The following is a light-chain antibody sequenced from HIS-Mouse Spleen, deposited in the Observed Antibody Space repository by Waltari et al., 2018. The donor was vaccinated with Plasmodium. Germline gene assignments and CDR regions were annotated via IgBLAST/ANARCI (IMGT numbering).Light chain of an antibody. V-gene: IGKV4-1*01. Sequence: DILMTQSPDSLPVSLGARATINRKSSQSVLYSSNNKNYLAWYQQKPGQPPKLLIYWASTRESGVPDRFSGSGSGTDFTLTISSLQAEDVAVYYCQQYYSTPWTFGQGTKVEIK. CDR3: QQYYSTPWT. CDR2: WAS. J-gene: IGKJ1*01. CDR1: QSVLYSSNNKNY.